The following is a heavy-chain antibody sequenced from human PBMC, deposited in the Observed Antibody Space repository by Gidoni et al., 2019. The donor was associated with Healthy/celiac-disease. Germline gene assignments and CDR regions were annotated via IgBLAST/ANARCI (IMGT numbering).Heavy chain of an antibody. J-gene: IGHJ3*02. CDR2: ISYDCSNN. V-gene: IGHV3-30-3*01. CDR3: ARELNNIVATNDAFDI. Sequence: QVQLVESGGGVVQPGRSLRRACAASGVNCSSYAMHWVRRAPGKGLEWVAVISYDCSNNYYADSVKGRFTISRDNSKNTLYLQMNSLRAEDTAVYYCARELNNIVATNDAFDIWGQGTMVTVSS. CDR1: GVNCSSYA. D-gene: IGHD5-12*01.